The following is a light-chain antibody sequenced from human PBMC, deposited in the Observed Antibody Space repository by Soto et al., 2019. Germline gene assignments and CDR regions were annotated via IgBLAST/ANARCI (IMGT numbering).Light chain of an antibody. CDR1: SSDVGGYNY. Sequence: QSALTQPASVSGSPGQSITISCTGTSSDVGGYNYVSWYEQHPGKAPKLMIYEVSNRPSGVSNRFSDSKSGNTASLTISGLQAEDEADYYCSSYTSSSTFFFGTGTKVTVL. J-gene: IGLJ1*01. CDR2: EVS. CDR3: SSYTSSSTFF. V-gene: IGLV2-14*01.